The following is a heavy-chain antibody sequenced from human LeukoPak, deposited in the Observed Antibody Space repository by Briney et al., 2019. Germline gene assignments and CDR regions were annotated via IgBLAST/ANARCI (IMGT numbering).Heavy chain of an antibody. Sequence: SETLSLTCSVSGGPISSGDYYWSWIRQPPGKGLEWIGYIYYSGSTYYNPSLKSRVTISVDTSKNQFSLKLSSVTAADTAVYYCARPRELLGAFDIWGQGTMVTVSS. V-gene: IGHV4-30-4*01. CDR2: IYYSGST. J-gene: IGHJ3*02. CDR3: ARPRELLGAFDI. CDR1: GGPISSGDYY. D-gene: IGHD1-26*01.